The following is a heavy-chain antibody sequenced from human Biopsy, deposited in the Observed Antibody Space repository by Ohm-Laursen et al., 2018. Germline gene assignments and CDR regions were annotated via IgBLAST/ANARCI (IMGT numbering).Heavy chain of an antibody. V-gene: IGHV4-39*01. J-gene: IGHJ5*02. CDR1: GGSISNNNYY. CDR2: ISYRGTT. CDR3: ARLRGGVVINYSWFDP. Sequence: SETLSLTCPVSGGSISNNNYYWGWIRQPPGKGLEWIGSISYRGTTSYNPSLKSRVAISVDTSKNQLSLSLNSVTAADTAVFYCARLRGGVVINYSWFDPWGQGILVTVSS. D-gene: IGHD3-3*01.